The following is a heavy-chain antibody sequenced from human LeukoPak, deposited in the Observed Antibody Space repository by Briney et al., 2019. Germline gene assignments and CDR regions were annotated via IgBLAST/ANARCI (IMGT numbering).Heavy chain of an antibody. Sequence: ASVKVSCKASGYTFTGYDVHWVRQAPGQGLEWMGWINPNSGGTNYAQKFQGRVTMTRDTSISRAYMEVSRLRSDDTAVCYCAREREMATIGDAFDIWGQGTMVTVSS. CDR3: AREREMATIGDAFDI. V-gene: IGHV1-2*02. CDR1: GYTFTGYD. J-gene: IGHJ3*02. CDR2: INPNSGGT. D-gene: IGHD5-24*01.